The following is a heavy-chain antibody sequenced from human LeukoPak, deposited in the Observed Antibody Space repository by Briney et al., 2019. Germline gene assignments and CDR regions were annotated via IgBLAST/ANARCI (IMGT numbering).Heavy chain of an antibody. V-gene: IGHV3-23*01. CDR3: AKTEWELPFDY. D-gene: IGHD1-26*01. J-gene: IGHJ4*02. Sequence: GGTLRLSCAASGFTFSSYGMSWVRQAPGKGLEWVSAISGSGGSTYYADSVKGRFTISRDNSKNTLYLQMNSLRAEDTAVYYCAKTEWELPFDYWGQGTLVTVSS. CDR2: ISGSGGST. CDR1: GFTFSSYG.